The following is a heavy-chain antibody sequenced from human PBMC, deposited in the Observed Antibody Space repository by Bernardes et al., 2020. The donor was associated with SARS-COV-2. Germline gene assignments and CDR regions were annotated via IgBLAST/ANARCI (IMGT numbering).Heavy chain of an antibody. CDR3: ARDHSIAVAGYYYGMDV. Sequence: SEPLSLTCTVSGGSISSHSWTWLRQPPGKGLEWIGYIYNSGSTNYNPSLKSRVTISVDTSKNQFSLRLTSVTAADTAVYYCARDHSIAVAGYYYGMDVWGQGTTVTVSS. V-gene: IGHV4-59*11. CDR2: IYNSGST. D-gene: IGHD6-19*01. CDR1: GGSISSHS. J-gene: IGHJ6*02.